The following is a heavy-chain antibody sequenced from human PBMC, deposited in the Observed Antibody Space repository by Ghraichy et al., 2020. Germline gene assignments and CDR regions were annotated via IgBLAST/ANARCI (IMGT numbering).Heavy chain of an antibody. CDR1: GYTFTSYY. J-gene: IGHJ3*02. CDR2: INPSGGST. V-gene: IGHV1-46*03. CDR3: ARDLTRYYGSGPHDAFDI. D-gene: IGHD3-10*01. Sequence: ASVKVSCKASGYTFTSYYMHWVRQAPGQGLEWMGIINPSGGSTSYAQKFQGRVTMTRDTSTSTVYMELSSLRSEDTAVYYCARDLTRYYGSGPHDAFDIWGQGTMVTVSS.